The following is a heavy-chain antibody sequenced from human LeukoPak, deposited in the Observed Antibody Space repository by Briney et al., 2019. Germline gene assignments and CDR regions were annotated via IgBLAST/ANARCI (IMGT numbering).Heavy chain of an antibody. D-gene: IGHD3-22*01. CDR1: GYTLTELS. Sequence: AASVKVSCKVPGYTLTELSMHWVRQAPGKGLEWMGGFDPEDGETIYAQKFQGRVSMTEDTSTDTAYMGLSSLRSEDTAVYYCATVATYYYDSSGYFDYWGQGTLVTVSS. CDR3: ATVATYYYDSSGYFDY. CDR2: FDPEDGET. J-gene: IGHJ4*02. V-gene: IGHV1-24*01.